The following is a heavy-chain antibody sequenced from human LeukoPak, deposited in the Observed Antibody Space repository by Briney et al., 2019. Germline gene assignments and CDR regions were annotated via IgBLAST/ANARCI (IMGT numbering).Heavy chain of an antibody. CDR1: GFTFSSYW. CDR3: AREPMTTVTTSPDY. V-gene: IGHV3-74*01. Sequence: PGGSLRLSCAASGFTFSSYWMHWVRHAPGKGLVWVSRINPDGIGTGYADFVKGRFTISRDNAKNTLYLQMNSLRAEDTAVYYCAREPMTTVTTSPDYWGQGTLVTVSS. CDR2: INPDGIGT. J-gene: IGHJ4*02. D-gene: IGHD4-17*01.